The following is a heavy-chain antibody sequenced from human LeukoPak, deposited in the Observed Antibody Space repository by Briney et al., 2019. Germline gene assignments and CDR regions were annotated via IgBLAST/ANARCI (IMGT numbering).Heavy chain of an antibody. CDR3: GRKAGDCGGGSCYSIVY. D-gene: IGHD2-15*01. J-gene: IGHJ4*02. V-gene: IGHV1-69*05. Sequence: SVKVSCKAFGGSFSSEATSWVRQAPGQGLEWMGGIIPIFGTANYAQKFQGRVTITTDESTSTAYMEVSSLRSADTAVYYCGRKAGDCGGGSCYSIVYWGQGTLVTVSS. CDR1: GGSFSSEA. CDR2: IIPIFGTA.